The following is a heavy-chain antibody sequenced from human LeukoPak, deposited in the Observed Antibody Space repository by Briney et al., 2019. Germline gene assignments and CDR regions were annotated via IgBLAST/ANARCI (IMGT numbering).Heavy chain of an antibody. CDR3: ARVASGSYWFDY. J-gene: IGHJ4*02. CDR2: INSDGSTT. V-gene: IGHV3-74*01. CDR1: GFTFSSYW. D-gene: IGHD1-26*01. Sequence: GGSLRLSCAASGFTFSSYWMHWVRHAPGKGLVWVSRINSDGSTTSYADSVKGRFTISRDNAKNTLYLQMNSLRAEDTAVYYCARVASGSYWFDYWGQGTLVTVSS.